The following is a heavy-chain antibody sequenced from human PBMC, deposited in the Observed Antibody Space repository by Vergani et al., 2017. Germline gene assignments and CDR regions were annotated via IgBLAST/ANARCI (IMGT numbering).Heavy chain of an antibody. D-gene: IGHD3-22*01. J-gene: IGHJ4*02. CDR1: GGSISSGGYY. Sequence: QLQLQESGPGLVKPSETLSLTCTVSGGSISSGGYYWSWIRQHPGKGLEWIGYIYYSGSTYYNPSLKSRVTISVDTSKNQFSLKLSSVTAADTAVYYCARGIRDYYDSSGYYAPSYYFDYWGQGTLVTVSS. CDR3: ARGIRDYYDSSGYYAPSYYFDY. V-gene: IGHV4-31*03. CDR2: IYYSGST.